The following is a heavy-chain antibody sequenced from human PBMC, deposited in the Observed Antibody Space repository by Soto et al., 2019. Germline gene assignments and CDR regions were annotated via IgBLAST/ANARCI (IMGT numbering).Heavy chain of an antibody. V-gene: IGHV4-39*01. J-gene: IGHJ5*02. Sequence: SETLSLTCTVSGGSISSSSYYWGWIRQPPGKGLEWIGSIYYSGSAYYNPSLKSRVTISVDTSKNQFSLKLSSVTAADTAVYYCARQNRDGYNLGWFDPWGQGTLVTVSS. CDR3: ARQNRDGYNLGWFDP. CDR1: GGSISSSSYY. D-gene: IGHD5-12*01. CDR2: IYYSGSA.